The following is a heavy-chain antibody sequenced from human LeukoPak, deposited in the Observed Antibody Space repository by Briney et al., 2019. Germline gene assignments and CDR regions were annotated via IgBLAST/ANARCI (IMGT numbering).Heavy chain of an antibody. Sequence: GESLKISCKASGSSFPEYWIGWVRQVPGKGLEWMGIIYPGDSDTRYRPSFQGQVTISADKSISTAYLQWNSLKASDTAMYYCARSDQLRWFGDPRRPYYYGMDVWGQGTTVTVSS. CDR2: IYPGDSDT. J-gene: IGHJ6*02. V-gene: IGHV5-51*01. D-gene: IGHD3-10*01. CDR1: GSSFPEYW. CDR3: ARSDQLRWFGDPRRPYYYGMDV.